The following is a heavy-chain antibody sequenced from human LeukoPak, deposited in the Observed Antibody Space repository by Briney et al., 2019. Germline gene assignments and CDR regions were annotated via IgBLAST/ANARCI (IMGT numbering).Heavy chain of an antibody. CDR2: IYTSGST. D-gene: IGHD2-2*03. J-gene: IGHJ6*03. CDR3: ARVNGYCSSTSCYYYYMDI. Sequence: PSETLSLTCTVSGGSISSYYWSWLRLPAGKGLEWIGLIYTSGSTNYNPSLKSRVTMSVDTSKNQFSLKLSSVTAADTAVYYCARVNGYCSSTSCYYYYMDIWGKGTTVTVSS. V-gene: IGHV4-4*07. CDR1: GGSISSYY.